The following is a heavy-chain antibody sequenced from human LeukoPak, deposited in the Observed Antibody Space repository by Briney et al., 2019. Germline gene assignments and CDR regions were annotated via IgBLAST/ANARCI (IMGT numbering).Heavy chain of an antibody. CDR1: GFTFDDYA. V-gene: IGHV3-9*01. J-gene: IGHJ5*02. D-gene: IGHD4-17*01. CDR2: ISWNSGST. CDR3: AKDMTTVTTSGSDH. Sequence: GGSLRLSCVASGFTFDDYAMHWVRQVPGKGLEWVSGISWNSGSTGYADSVKGRFTISRDNAKNSLYLQMNSLRAEDTALYYCAKDMTTVTTSGSDHWGQGTLVTVSS.